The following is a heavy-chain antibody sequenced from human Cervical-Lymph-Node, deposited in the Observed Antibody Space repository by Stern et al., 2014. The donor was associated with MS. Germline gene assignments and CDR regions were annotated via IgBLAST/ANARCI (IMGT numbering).Heavy chain of an antibody. V-gene: IGHV1-18*01. CDR1: GYTFTSYG. J-gene: IGHJ3*02. Sequence: VQLVESGATVKKPGASVQVSCKASGYTFTSYGISWVRQAPGQRHERMGWISASNGNTNYAQKLQGRVTMTTDTSTSTAYMELRSLRSDDTAVYYCARGLLGSENAFDIWGQGTMGTVSS. D-gene: IGHD2-15*01. CDR3: ARGLLGSENAFDI. CDR2: ISASNGNT.